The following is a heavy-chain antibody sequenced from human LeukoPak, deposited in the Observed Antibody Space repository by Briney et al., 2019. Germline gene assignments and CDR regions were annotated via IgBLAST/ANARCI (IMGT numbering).Heavy chain of an antibody. CDR3: ARCDSSGSSLDY. Sequence: KPSETLSLTCTVSGYSISSGYYWGWIRQPPGKGLEWIGSIYHSGRTYYSPSLKSRVTISVDTSKSQFSLKLTSVTAADTAVFYCARCDSSGSSLDYWGQGTLVTVSS. V-gene: IGHV4-38-2*02. CDR1: GYSISSGYY. CDR2: IYHSGRT. D-gene: IGHD3-22*01. J-gene: IGHJ4*02.